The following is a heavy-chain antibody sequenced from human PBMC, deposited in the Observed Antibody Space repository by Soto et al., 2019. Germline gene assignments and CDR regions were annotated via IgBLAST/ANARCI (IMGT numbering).Heavy chain of an antibody. CDR2: INAGNGNT. D-gene: IGHD6-19*01. J-gene: IGHJ6*02. V-gene: IGHV1-3*01. Sequence: GASVKVSCKASGYTFTSYAMHWVRQAPGQRLEWMGWINAGNGNTKYSQKFQGRVTITRDTSASTAYMELSSLRSEDTAVYYCARDPVVVAGTEYYYYYGMDVWGQGTTVTVSS. CDR3: ARDPVVVAGTEYYYYYGMDV. CDR1: GYTFTSYA.